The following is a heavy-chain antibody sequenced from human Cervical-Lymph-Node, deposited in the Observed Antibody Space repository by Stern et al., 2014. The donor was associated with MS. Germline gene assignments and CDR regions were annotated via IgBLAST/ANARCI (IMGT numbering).Heavy chain of an antibody. J-gene: IGHJ4*02. CDR1: GFPFSYYS. V-gene: IGHV3-48*02. D-gene: IGHD4-17*01. Sequence: EVQLVESGGGLVQPGGSLRLSCAASGFPFSYYSMNWVRQAPGKGLEWVSYISSSSSTIYYADSVKGRFTISRDNARNSLYLQMNSLRDEDTAVYYCARAVTTVSDSYFDYWGQGTLVTVSS. CDR3: ARAVTTVSDSYFDY. CDR2: ISSSSSTI.